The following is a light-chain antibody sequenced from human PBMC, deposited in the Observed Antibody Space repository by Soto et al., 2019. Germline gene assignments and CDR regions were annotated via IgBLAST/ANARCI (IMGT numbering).Light chain of an antibody. Sequence: ALQVTQSPSSLSASVGDRVTITCRASQDIRGALAWYQQKPGKAPKLLIYDVSTVQSGVPSRFSGRGSGTEFTLTITSLPPEDFATYYCQEFNIYPITFGQGTRLDI. CDR1: QDIRGA. V-gene: IGKV1-13*02. J-gene: IGKJ5*01. CDR3: QEFNIYPIT. CDR2: DVS.